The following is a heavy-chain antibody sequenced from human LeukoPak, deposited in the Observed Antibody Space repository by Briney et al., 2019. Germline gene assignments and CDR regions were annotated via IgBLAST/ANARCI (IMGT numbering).Heavy chain of an antibody. Sequence: SETLSLTCTVSGGSISSSSYYCGWIRQPPGKGLEWIVCIYYSGSTYYNPSLKSRVTLSVDTSKNQYSLKLSPVTAADTAVYYCARRIEDYYDSSGYYDYWGQGTLVTVSS. CDR1: GGSISSSSYY. J-gene: IGHJ4*02. V-gene: IGHV4-39*01. CDR3: ARRIEDYYDSSGYYDY. D-gene: IGHD3-22*01. CDR2: IYYSGST.